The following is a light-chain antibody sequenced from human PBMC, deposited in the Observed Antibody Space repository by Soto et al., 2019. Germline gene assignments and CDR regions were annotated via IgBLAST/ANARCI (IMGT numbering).Light chain of an antibody. CDR3: TSYTRSRNLL. CDR2: EVS. J-gene: IGLJ2*01. CDR1: ISDVGGYNY. Sequence: QAASVSGSPGQSITISCTGTISDVGGYNYVSWYQQHPGKAPKLIIFEVSHRPSGVSNRFSGSKSGNTASLTISGLQAEDEADYYCTSYTRSRNLLFGGGTKVTVL. V-gene: IGLV2-14*01.